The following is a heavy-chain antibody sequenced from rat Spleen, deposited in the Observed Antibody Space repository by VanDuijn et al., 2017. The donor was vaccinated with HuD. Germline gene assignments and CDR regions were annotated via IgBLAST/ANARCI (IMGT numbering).Heavy chain of an antibody. D-gene: IGHD1-9*01. CDR2: ISSDGRRN. J-gene: IGHJ2*01. CDR3: ARRHYGYTDYFDC. Sequence: EVQLVESGGGLVQPGRSLKLSCAASGFTFSDYGMAWVRQAPTKGLEWVATISSDGRRNYYRDSVKGRFTISRENAKSTLSLQMDSLRSEDTATYYCARRHYGYTDYFDCWGQGVMVTVSS. CDR1: GFTFSDYG. V-gene: IGHV5-29*01.